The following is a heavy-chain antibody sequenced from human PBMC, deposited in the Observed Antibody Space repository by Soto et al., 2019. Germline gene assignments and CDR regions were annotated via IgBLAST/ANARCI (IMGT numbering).Heavy chain of an antibody. CDR2: IVVGSGNT. V-gene: IGHV1-58*01. CDR1: GFTFTSSS. J-gene: IGHJ6*02. D-gene: IGHD3-3*01. CDR3: AADPSYYDFWSGSSRMVGMDV. Sequence: SVKVSCKASGFTFTSSSVQWVLQARGQRLEWIGWIVVGSGNTNYAQKFQERVTITRDMSTSTAYMELSSLRSEDTAVYYCAADPSYYDFWSGSSRMVGMDVWGQGTTVTVSS.